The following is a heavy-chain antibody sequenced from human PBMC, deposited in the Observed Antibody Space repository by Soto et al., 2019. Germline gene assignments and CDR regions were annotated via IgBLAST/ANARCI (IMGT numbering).Heavy chain of an antibody. CDR1: GFTFSSYA. D-gene: IGHD2-15*01. Sequence: GGSLRLSCAASGFTFSSYAMSWVRQAPGKGLEWVSAISGSGGSTYYADSVKGRFTISRDNSKNTLYLQMNSLRAEDTAVYYCAKDDSNIVVVVAATPAFGEYGNWFDPWGQGTLVTVSS. J-gene: IGHJ5*02. CDR2: ISGSGGST. CDR3: AKDDSNIVVVVAATPAFGEYGNWFDP. V-gene: IGHV3-23*01.